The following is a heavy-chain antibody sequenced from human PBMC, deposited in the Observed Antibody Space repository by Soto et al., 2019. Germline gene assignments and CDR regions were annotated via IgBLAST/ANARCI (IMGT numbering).Heavy chain of an antibody. Sequence: SETLSLTCTVSGGSIISTFYYWGWLRQPPGRGLEWIANIHYSGETHYSPSLKRRVPISVDTSKSQFSLTLDSVTAPDTAAYYCAMRPGLRVPGWFVPWGQGILVTVSS. D-gene: IGHD3-10*02. J-gene: IGHJ5*02. CDR2: IHYSGET. CDR1: GGSIISTFYY. CDR3: AMRPGLRVPGWFVP. V-gene: IGHV4-39*01.